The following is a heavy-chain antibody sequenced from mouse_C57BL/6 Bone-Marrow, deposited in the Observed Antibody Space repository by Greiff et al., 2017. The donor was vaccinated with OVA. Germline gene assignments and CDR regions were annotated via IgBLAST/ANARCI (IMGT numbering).Heavy chain of an antibody. J-gene: IGHJ1*03. CDR1: GYTFTDYN. V-gene: IGHV1-18*01. CDR3: ARKDPVPWYFDV. CDR2: INPNNGGT. Sequence: EVQLQQSGPELVKPGASVKIPCKASGYTFTDYNMDWVKQSHGKSLEWIGDINPNNGGTIYNQKFKGKATLTVDKSSSTAYMELRSLTSEDTAVYYCARKDPVPWYFDVWGTGTTVTVSS.